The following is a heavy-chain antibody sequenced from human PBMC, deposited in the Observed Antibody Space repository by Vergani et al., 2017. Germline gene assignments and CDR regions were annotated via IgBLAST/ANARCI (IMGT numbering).Heavy chain of an antibody. CDR2: IYHSGST. CDR3: ARGGVVGSTGRTFEF. D-gene: IGHD1-26*01. J-gene: IGHJ3*01. CDR1: GGSISSSNW. Sequence: QLQLQESGPGLVKPPGTLSLTCAVSGGSISSSNWWSWVRQPPGKGLEWIGEIYHSGSTNYNTSLKSRLTISVDKSKNQFSLRLTSVTAADTAVYYCARGGVVGSTGRTFEFWGQGTTVTVSS. V-gene: IGHV4-4*03.